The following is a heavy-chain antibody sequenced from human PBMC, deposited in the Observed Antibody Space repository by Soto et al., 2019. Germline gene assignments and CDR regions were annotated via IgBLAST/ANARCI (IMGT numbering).Heavy chain of an antibody. CDR2: FDPEDGET. V-gene: IGHV1-24*01. CDR3: ATEAYCSSTSCSRPAEEFDP. Sequence: GASVKVSCKVSGYTLTELSMHWVRQAPGKGLEWMGGFDPEDGETIYAQKFQGRVTMTEDTSTDTAYMELSSLRSEDTAVYYCATEAYCSSTSCSRPAEEFDPWGQGTLVTVSS. CDR1: GYTLTELS. D-gene: IGHD2-2*01. J-gene: IGHJ5*02.